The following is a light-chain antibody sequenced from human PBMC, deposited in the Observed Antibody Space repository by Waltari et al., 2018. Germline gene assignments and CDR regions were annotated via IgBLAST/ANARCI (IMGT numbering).Light chain of an antibody. CDR3: ASWDDSLNGRWV. Sequence: QSELTQPPSASGTPGQKVTISCSGRYSNVGNNVVTWSQQFPGTAPKLPIYRSEQRPSGVPDRFSGSKSGTSASLAIIGLRSDDEADYYCASWDDSLNGRWVFGGGTKLTVL. CDR1: YSNVGNNV. CDR2: RSE. J-gene: IGLJ2*01. V-gene: IGLV1-44*01.